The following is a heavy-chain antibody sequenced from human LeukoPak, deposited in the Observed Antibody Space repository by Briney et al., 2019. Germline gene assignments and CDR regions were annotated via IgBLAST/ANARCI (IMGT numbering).Heavy chain of an antibody. D-gene: IGHD6-13*01. J-gene: IGHJ4*02. CDR2: INPSGSST. V-gene: IGHV1-46*01. Sequence: ASVKVSCKASGYSFTSHYMHWVRQAPGQGLEWLGLINPSGSSTLYAQKFQDRVTITTDISTKTAYMELSSLRSEDTAVYYCAAVSPTEPYSFNWFYFDHWGLGTLVTVSS. CDR1: GYSFTSHY. CDR3: AAVSPTEPYSFNWFYFDH.